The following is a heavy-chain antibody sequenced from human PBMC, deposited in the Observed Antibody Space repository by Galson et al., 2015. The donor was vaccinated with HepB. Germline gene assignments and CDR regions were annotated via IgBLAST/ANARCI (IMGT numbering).Heavy chain of an antibody. Sequence: SLRLSCAASGFPFRSYAMVWVRQAPGTGLEWVSAIGGSGGNTDYADSVKGRFTISRDNSKNTLYLRMNSLRVEDTAVYYCAKTQSGYSVEDYFDHWGQGTLVTVSS. D-gene: IGHD3-3*01. J-gene: IGHJ4*02. CDR2: IGGSGGNT. V-gene: IGHV3-23*01. CDR1: GFPFRSYA. CDR3: AKTQSGYSVEDYFDH.